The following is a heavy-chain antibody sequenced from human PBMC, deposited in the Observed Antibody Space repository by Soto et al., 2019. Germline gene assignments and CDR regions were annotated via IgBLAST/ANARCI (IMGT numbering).Heavy chain of an antibody. Sequence: EVQLLESGGGLVQPGGSLRLSCAASGFTFSSYAMSWVRQAPGKGLEWVSAISGSGGSTYYADSVKRRFTISRDNSKNTLYLQMNSLRAEDTAVYYCAKCWENSGWCPLAGVWGKGTTVTVSS. CDR1: GFTFSSYA. J-gene: IGHJ6*04. CDR2: ISGSGGST. V-gene: IGHV3-23*01. CDR3: AKCWENSGWCPLAGV. D-gene: IGHD6-19*01.